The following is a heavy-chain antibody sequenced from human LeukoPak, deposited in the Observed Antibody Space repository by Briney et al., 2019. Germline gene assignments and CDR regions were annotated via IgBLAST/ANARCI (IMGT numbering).Heavy chain of an antibody. CDR2: ISSSSSYI. D-gene: IGHD4-17*01. CDR3: ARGPLPYDYGDYVPINSAFDI. V-gene: IGHV3-21*01. Sequence: PGGSLRLSCAASGFTFSSYSMNWVRQAPGKGLEWVSSISSSSSYIYYADSVKGRFTISRDNAKNSLYLQMNSLRAEDTAVYYCARGPLPYDYGDYVPINSAFDIWGQGTMVTVSS. CDR1: GFTFSSYS. J-gene: IGHJ3*02.